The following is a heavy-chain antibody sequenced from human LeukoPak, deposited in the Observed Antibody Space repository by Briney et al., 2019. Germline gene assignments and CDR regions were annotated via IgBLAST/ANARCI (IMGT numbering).Heavy chain of an antibody. CDR2: INPTGGST. CDR1: GYTFTSYY. D-gene: IGHD4-23*01. V-gene: IGHV1-46*01. J-gene: IGHJ6*03. CDR3: ARESVVTPGTYYYMDV. Sequence: ASVKVSCKASGYTFTSYYMHWVRQAPGQGLEWMGLINPTGGSTGYAQKFQGRVTMTRDTSTSTVYMELSSLRSEDTAVYYCARESVVTPGTYYYMDVWGKGTTVTISS.